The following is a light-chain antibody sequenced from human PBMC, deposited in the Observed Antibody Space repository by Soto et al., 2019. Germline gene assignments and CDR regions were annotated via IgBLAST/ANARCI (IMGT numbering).Light chain of an antibody. CDR3: SSYRASSTTHYV. Sequence: QSALTQPASLSGSPGQSITISCTGTSSDVGGYNYVSWYQQHPGKGPKLMIYDVNNRPSGVSDRFSGSKSGNTASLTISGLQAEDVADSYCSSYRASSTTHYVFGTGTKVTVL. V-gene: IGLV2-14*03. J-gene: IGLJ1*01. CDR1: SSDVGGYNY. CDR2: DVN.